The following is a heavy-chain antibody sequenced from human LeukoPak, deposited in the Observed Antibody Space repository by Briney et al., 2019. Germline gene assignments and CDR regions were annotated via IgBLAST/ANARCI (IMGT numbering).Heavy chain of an antibody. CDR3: ARVDASYYYGSGSHNE. V-gene: IGHV4-61*10. D-gene: IGHD3-10*01. J-gene: IGHJ4*02. CDR2: IYYSGST. Sequence: SETLSLTCTVSGGSISSGSYYWSWIRQPAGKGLEWIGYIYYSGSTNYNPSLKSRVTISVDTSKNQFSLKLSSVTAADTAVYYCARVDASYYYGSGSHNEWGQGTLVTVSS. CDR1: GGSISSGSYY.